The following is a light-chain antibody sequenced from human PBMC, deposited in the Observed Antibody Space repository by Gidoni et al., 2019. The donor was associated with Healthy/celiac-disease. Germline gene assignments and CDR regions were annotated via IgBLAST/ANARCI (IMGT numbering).Light chain of an antibody. Sequence: EIVLTQSPGTLSLSPGERATLSSRASQSVSSSYLAWYQQKPGQAPRLLIYGASSRATGIPDRFSGSGSGTDFTLTISRLEPEDFAVYYCQQYGSSPVFGQGTKVEIK. J-gene: IGKJ1*01. CDR1: QSVSSSY. CDR2: GAS. CDR3: QQYGSSPV. V-gene: IGKV3-20*01.